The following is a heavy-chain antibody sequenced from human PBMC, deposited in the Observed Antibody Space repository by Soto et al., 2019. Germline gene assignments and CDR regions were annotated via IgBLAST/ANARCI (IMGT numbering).Heavy chain of an antibody. Sequence: EVQLLESGGGLVQPGGSLRLSCAASGFTFSSYVMSWVRQAPGKGLEWVSAISGSGGSTYYADSVKGRFTISRDNSKNTLYLQMNSLRAEDTAVYYCAKGRYFGSGSYYLAAFDIWGQGTMVTVSS. CDR2: ISGSGGST. CDR3: AKGRYFGSGSYYLAAFDI. D-gene: IGHD3-10*01. V-gene: IGHV3-23*01. CDR1: GFTFSSYV. J-gene: IGHJ3*02.